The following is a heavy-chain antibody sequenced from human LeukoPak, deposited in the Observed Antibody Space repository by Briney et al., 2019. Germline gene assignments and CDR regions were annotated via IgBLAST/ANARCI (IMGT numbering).Heavy chain of an antibody. CDR1: GFSLRTYG. D-gene: IGHD3-10*01. CDR2: ISYDGGNQ. V-gene: IGHV3-30*04. J-gene: IGHJ4*02. Sequence: GRSLRLSCAASGFSLRTYGIHCVRQAPGKGLQWVAVISYDGGNQYYADSVKGRFTISRDSSKNTLYMQMNSLRAEDTAVYYWARDVDQYGSGSYYRGIDFWGQGTLVTVSS. CDR3: ARDVDQYGSGSYYRGIDF.